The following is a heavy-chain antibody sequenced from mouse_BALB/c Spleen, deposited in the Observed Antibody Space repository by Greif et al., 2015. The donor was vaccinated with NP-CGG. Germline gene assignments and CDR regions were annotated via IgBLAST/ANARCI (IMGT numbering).Heavy chain of an antibody. CDR1: GYAFSSYW. D-gene: IGHD2-1*01. CDR3: ARVGNYYFDY. CDR2: IYPGDGDT. J-gene: IGHJ2*01. Sequence: QVQLQLPGAELVRPGSSVKISCKASGYAFSSYWMNWVKQRPGQGLEWIGQIYPGDGDTNYNGKFKGKATLTADKSSSTAYMQLSSLTSEDSAVYFCARVGNYYFDYWGQGTTLTVSS. V-gene: IGHV1-80*01.